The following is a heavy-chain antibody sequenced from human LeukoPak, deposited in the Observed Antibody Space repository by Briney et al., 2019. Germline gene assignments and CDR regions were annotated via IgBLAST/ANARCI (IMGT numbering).Heavy chain of an antibody. CDR2: INHSGST. Sequence: SETLSLTCTVSGGSVSSGGYYWSWIRQPPGKGLEWIGEINHSGSTNYNPSLKSRVTISVDTSKNQFSLKLSSVTAADTAVYYCARGAMIVVGPGFDPWGQGTLVTVSS. J-gene: IGHJ5*02. CDR1: GGSVSSGGYY. CDR3: ARGAMIVVGPGFDP. V-gene: IGHV4-61*08. D-gene: IGHD3-22*01.